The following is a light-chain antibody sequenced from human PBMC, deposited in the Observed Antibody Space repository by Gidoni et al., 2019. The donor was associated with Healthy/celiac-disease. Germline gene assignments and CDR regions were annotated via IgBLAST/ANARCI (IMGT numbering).Light chain of an antibody. CDR2: DVS. J-gene: IGLJ1*01. CDR3: CSYAGSYTYV. CDR1: SRDVGGYNY. V-gene: IGLV2-11*01. Sequence: QSALTQPRSVSGSPGQSVPIPCTGTSRDVGGYNYVSWYQQPPGKAPKLTIYDVSKRPSEVPDRFSGSKSGNTASLTISGLQAEDEADYYCCSYAGSYTYVFGTGTKVTVL.